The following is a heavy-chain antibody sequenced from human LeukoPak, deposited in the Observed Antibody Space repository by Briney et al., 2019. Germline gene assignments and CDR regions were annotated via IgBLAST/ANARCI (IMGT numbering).Heavy chain of an antibody. CDR1: GYTFTSYG. CDR2: ISAYNAKT. V-gene: IGHV1-18*01. D-gene: IGHD3-22*01. Sequence: ASVKVSCKASGYTFTSYGISWVRQAPGQGLEWMGWISAYNAKTNFAQKLQGRVTMTTDTSTSTAYMELRSLRSDDTAVYYCVREVSEPYYDDSSGYYYFDYWGQGTLVTVSS. J-gene: IGHJ4*02. CDR3: VREVSEPYYDDSSGYYYFDY.